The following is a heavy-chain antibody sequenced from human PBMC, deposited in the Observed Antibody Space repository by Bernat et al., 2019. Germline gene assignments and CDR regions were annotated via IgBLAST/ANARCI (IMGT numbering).Heavy chain of an antibody. Sequence: VQLVESGGGLVQPGGSLRLSCAASGFTFSSYEMNWVRQAPGKGLEWVAVIWYDGSNKYYADSVKGRFTISRDNSKNTLYLQMNSLRAEDTAVYYCARGDGYNYMADYWGQGTLVTVSS. J-gene: IGHJ4*02. CDR1: GFTFSSYE. CDR3: ARGDGYNYMADY. CDR2: IWYDGSNK. D-gene: IGHD5-12*01. V-gene: IGHV3-33*08.